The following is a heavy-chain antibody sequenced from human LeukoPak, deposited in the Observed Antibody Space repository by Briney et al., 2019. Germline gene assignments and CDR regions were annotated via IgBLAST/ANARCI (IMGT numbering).Heavy chain of an antibody. Sequence: GGTLRLSCAASGFTFSSYGMSWVRQAPGKGLEWVSAISSSGATIYYADAVKGRFTISRDNAKNSLYLQMNSLRAEDTAVYYCTRDAGTRLKYSFGYGDYWGQGALVTVSS. V-gene: IGHV3-48*04. CDR1: GFTFSSYG. CDR3: TRDAGTRLKYSFGYGDY. D-gene: IGHD5-18*01. CDR2: ISSSGATI. J-gene: IGHJ4*02.